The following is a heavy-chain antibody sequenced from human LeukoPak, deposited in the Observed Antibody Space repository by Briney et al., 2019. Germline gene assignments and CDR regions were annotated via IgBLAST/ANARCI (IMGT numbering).Heavy chain of an antibody. Sequence: GGSLRLSCAVSGFTFSNYAMSWVRQTPARGLEWVSSISEVGDDTNYVDPVRGRFTVSRDNSKNTLYLQLNSPRAEDTALYYCSKRGPNTGWHFFDHWGPGTLVTVS. J-gene: IGHJ5*02. V-gene: IGHV3-23*01. CDR2: ISEVGDDT. CDR1: GFTFSNYA. D-gene: IGHD6-19*01. CDR3: SKRGPNTGWHFFDH.